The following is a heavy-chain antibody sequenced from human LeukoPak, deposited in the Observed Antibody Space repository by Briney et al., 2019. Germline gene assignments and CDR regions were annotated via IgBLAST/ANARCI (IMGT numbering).Heavy chain of an antibody. Sequence: GGSLRLSCAASGFTFSSYWMSWVRQAPGKGLEWVGNIKDDGGAKYYVDSVKGRFTISRDNTKNSLYLQMNNLRVEDTAVYYCARDTPGYGAYENWGQGTRVTVSS. J-gene: IGHJ4*02. V-gene: IGHV3-7*01. CDR2: IKDDGGAK. CDR3: ARDTPGYGAYEN. CDR1: GFTFSSYW. D-gene: IGHD4/OR15-4a*01.